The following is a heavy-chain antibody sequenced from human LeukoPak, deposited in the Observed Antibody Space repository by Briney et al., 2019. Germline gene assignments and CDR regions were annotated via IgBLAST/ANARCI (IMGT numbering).Heavy chain of an antibody. J-gene: IGHJ5*02. V-gene: IGHV1-2*06. CDR2: INPKNGDT. CDR1: GYTFTDYY. Sequence: GASVKVSCKASGYTFTDYYIQWVRQAPGQGLEWMGRINPKNGDTNFPQKFQGRVTMTRDTSISTAYMELNRLRSDDTAVFYCARDPWAVDVVVVPAAILDPWGQGTLVAVSS. D-gene: IGHD2-2*01. CDR3: ARDPWAVDVVVVPAAILDP.